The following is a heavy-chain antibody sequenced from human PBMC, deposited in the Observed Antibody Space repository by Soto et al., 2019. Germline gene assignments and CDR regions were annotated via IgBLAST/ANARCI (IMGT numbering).Heavy chain of an antibody. Sequence: QVQLVESGGGVVQPGRSLRLSCAASGFTFSSYGMHWVRQAPGKGLEWVAVISYDGSNKYYADSVKGRFTISRDNSKNTLYLQRNSLRAEDTAVYYCAKDERRYGWYGYWGQGTLVTVSS. CDR1: GFTFSSYG. CDR3: AKDERRYGWYGY. V-gene: IGHV3-30*18. J-gene: IGHJ4*02. D-gene: IGHD6-19*01. CDR2: ISYDGSNK.